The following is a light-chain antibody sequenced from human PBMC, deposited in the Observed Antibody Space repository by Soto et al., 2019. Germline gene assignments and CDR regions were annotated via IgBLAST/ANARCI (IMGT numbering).Light chain of an antibody. CDR2: DSS. J-gene: IGKJ5*01. V-gene: IGKV3D-15*01. CDR1: QSVSNN. CDR3: QQYNNWPGIT. Sequence: TLSPATLSLSPGGRATRSCRASQSVSNNLAWYQQKPGQAPRLLIYDSSTRATGIPARFSGSGSGTEFTLTISSLQSEDFAIYYCQQYNNWPGITFGQGTRLEIK.